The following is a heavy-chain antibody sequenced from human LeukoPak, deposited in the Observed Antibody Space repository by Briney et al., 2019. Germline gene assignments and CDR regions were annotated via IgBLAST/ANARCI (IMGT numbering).Heavy chain of an antibody. D-gene: IGHD6-19*01. J-gene: IGHJ5*02. V-gene: IGHV3-23*01. CDR2: ISNGGSST. Sequence: PGGSLRLSCAASGFTFSSYAMSWVRQAPGKGLEWVSAISNGGSSTYYADSVKGRFTISQDNSWNTLYLQMNSLRAEDTAVYYCARGSRTSGWSPWGQGTLVTVSS. CDR1: GFTFSSYA. CDR3: ARGSRTSGWSP.